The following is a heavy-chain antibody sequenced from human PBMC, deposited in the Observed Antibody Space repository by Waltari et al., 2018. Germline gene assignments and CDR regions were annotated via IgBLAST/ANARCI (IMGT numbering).Heavy chain of an antibody. Sequence: QVQLVESGGGVVQSGRSLRLSCAASGFSLSKYAVHWVRQAPGKGLEWVGVTSPDGFNKYYADSVQCRFTISRDRSLQMSALRSEDTAVYYCARGGSDRAPLDYWGRGTLVTVSS. CDR2: TSPDGFNK. V-gene: IGHV3-30*15. CDR3: ARGGSDRAPLDY. CDR1: GFSLSKYA. J-gene: IGHJ4*02. D-gene: IGHD1-1*01.